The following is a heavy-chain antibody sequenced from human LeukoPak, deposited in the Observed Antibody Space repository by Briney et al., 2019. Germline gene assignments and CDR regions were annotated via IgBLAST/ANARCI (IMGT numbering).Heavy chain of an antibody. J-gene: IGHJ3*02. CDR3: ARDPHGAGDGLGAFDI. V-gene: IGHV3-30*03. Sequence: QSGGSLRLSCAASGFTFSSYGMHWVRQAPGKGLEWVAVISYDGSNKYYADSVKGRFTISRDNSKNTLYLQMGSLRAEDMAVYYCARDPHGAGDGLGAFDIWGQGTMVTVSS. D-gene: IGHD7-27*01. CDR2: ISYDGSNK. CDR1: GFTFSSYG.